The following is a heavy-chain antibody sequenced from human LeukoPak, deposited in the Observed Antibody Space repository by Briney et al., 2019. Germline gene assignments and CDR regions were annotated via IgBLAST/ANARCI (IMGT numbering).Heavy chain of an antibody. CDR1: GFTISNYW. CDR2: IRKDGNDE. V-gene: IGHV3-7*01. J-gene: IGHJ4*02. D-gene: IGHD3-16*01. CDR3: AGMVTIMFRDAGY. Sequence: GGSLRLSCTASGFTISNYWMSWVRQAPGKGLEWVANIRKDGNDEYYVDSVKGRFTISRDNDKNSLYLQMNSLRAEDTAVYYCAGMVTIMFRDAGYWGQGTLVIVSS.